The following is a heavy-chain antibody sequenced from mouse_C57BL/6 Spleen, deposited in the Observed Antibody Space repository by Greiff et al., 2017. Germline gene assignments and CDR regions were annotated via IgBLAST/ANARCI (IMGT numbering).Heavy chain of an antibody. CDR2: ISYDGSN. V-gene: IGHV3-6*01. CDR3: ARGVDSFDY. Sequence: VQLQESGPGLVKPSQSLSLTCSVTGYSITSGYYWNWIRQFPGNKLEWMGYISYDGSNNYNPSLKNRISITRDTSKNQFFLKLNSVTTEDTATYYCARGVDSFDYWGQGTTLTVSS. J-gene: IGHJ2*01. CDR1: GYSITSGYY. D-gene: IGHD3-2*01.